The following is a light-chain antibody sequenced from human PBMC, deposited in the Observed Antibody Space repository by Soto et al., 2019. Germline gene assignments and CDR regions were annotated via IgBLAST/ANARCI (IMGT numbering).Light chain of an antibody. CDR2: GAS. CDR1: QGIRND. J-gene: IGKJ5*01. CDR3: LQDNNYPIT. V-gene: IGKV1-6*01. Sequence: AIEMTQSPSSLSASVGDRVTITCRASQGIRNDLGWYQQKPGKAPTLLIYGASRLQSGGPSRFGGSGSGTDFTLTISSLQPEDFATYYCLQDNNYPITFGQGTRLEIK.